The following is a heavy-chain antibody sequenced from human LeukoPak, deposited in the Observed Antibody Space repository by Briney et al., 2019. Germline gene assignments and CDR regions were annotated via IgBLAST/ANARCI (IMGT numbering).Heavy chain of an antibody. CDR3: AKDGKYSNTWWYFIN. CDR2: ISGSGANT. J-gene: IGHJ4*02. D-gene: IGHD6-13*01. Sequence: GGSLRLSCAASGFIFSSFAMSWVRQAPGQGLEWVSGISGSGANTYYADSVKGRFTISRDNSKNTLYLQMNSLRAEDTAVYYCAKDGKYSNTWWYFINWGQGTLVTVSS. V-gene: IGHV3-23*01. CDR1: GFIFSSFA.